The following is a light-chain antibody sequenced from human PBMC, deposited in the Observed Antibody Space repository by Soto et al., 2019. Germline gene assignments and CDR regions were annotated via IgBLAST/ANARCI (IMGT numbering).Light chain of an antibody. CDR2: DVS. Sequence: EIVLTQSPATLSLSPGERATLSCRASESVSSTSLTWLQHRPGQAPRLLIYDVSTSAPGIPARFSGSGSGTDFTLTISNPEPEDFALYYCHQRSRWPRTFGQGTKLDMK. CDR1: ESVSSTS. CDR3: HQRSRWPRT. V-gene: IGKV3-11*01. J-gene: IGKJ2*01.